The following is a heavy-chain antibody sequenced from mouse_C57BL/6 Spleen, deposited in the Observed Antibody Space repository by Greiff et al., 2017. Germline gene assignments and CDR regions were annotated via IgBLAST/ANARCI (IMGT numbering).Heavy chain of an antibody. Sequence: QVQLKESGPELVKPGASVKISCKASGYAFSSSWMNWVKQRPGKGLEWIGRIYPGDGDTNYNGKFKGKATLTADKSSSTAYMQLSSLTSEDSAVYFCASPWGAMDYWGQGTSVTVSS. D-gene: IGHD4-1*01. CDR2: IYPGDGDT. J-gene: IGHJ4*01. CDR3: ASPWGAMDY. CDR1: GYAFSSSW. V-gene: IGHV1-82*01.